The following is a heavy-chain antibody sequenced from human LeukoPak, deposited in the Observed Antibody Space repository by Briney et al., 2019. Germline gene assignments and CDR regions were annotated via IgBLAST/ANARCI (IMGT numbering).Heavy chain of an antibody. CDR1: GFPFSSYW. J-gene: IGHJ6*02. CDR3: ASDSPYYGMDV. V-gene: IGHV3-74*01. CDR2: INGDGSIT. Sequence: GGSLRLSCAASGFPFSSYWMHWVRQAPGKGLLWVARINGDGSITAYADSVKGRFTISRDNAENTLYLQMNSPRVEDTAVYHCASDSPYYGMDVWGQGTTVTVSS.